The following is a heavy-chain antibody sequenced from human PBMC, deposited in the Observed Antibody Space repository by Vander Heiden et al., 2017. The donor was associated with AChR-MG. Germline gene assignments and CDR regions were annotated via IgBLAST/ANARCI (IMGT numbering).Heavy chain of an antibody. CDR1: GFTFGSYC. CDR3: ARVRRVPAERGMDV. D-gene: IGHD2-2*01. Sequence: EVQLVESGGGLVKPGGSLRLSCAASGFTFGSYCMNWVRQAPGKGLEWVSSISSSSSYIYYADSVKGRFTISRDNAKNSLYLQMNSLRAEDTAVYYCARVRRVPAERGMDVWGQGTTVTVSS. V-gene: IGHV3-21*01. J-gene: IGHJ6*02. CDR2: ISSSSSYI.